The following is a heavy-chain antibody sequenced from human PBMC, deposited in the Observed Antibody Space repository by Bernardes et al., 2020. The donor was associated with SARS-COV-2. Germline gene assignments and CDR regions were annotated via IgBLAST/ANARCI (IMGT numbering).Heavy chain of an antibody. CDR2: INGDGSRT. J-gene: IGHJ4*02. CDR1: GFTFSSYW. CDR3: VRGPSDGHGRFEY. V-gene: IGHV3-74*01. Sequence: GSPKLSCAASGFTFSSYWMHWVRQAPGKGLMWVSRINGDGSRTTYADSVKGRFTISRDNTKNTLYLQMNSLRAEDTAVYYCVRGPSDGHGRFEYWGQGTLGTVSS.